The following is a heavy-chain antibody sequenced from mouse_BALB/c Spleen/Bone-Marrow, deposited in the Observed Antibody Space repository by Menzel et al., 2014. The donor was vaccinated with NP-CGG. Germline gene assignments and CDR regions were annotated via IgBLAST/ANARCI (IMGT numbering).Heavy chain of an antibody. D-gene: IGHD1-2*01. J-gene: IGHJ4*01. CDR2: IDPANGNT. CDR1: GFSIKDTY. CDR3: AEITTAAYYVMDY. V-gene: IGHV14-3*02. Sequence: VQLKQSGAELVKPGASVKLSCTASGFSIKDTYIHWVKQRPEQGLEWIGRIDPANGNTKYDPKFQGKATITADTSSNTAYLQLSSLTSEDTAVYYCAEITTAAYYVMDYWGQGTSVTVSS.